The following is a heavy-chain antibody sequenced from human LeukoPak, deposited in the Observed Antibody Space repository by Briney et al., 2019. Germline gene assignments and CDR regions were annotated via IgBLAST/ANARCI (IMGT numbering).Heavy chain of an antibody. J-gene: IGHJ4*02. V-gene: IGHV4-61*01. Sequence: SETLSLTCTVSGGSVSSGSYYWSWLRQPPGKGLEWIGYIYYSGSTNYNPSLKSRVTISVDTSKNQFSLKLSSVTAADTAVYYCARLYCSNTSCYVGGYFDYWGQGTLVTVSS. D-gene: IGHD2-2*01. CDR2: IYYSGST. CDR1: GGSVSSGSYY. CDR3: ARLYCSNTSCYVGGYFDY.